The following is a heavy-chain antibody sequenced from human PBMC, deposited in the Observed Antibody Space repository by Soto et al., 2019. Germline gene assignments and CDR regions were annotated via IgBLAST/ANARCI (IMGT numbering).Heavy chain of an antibody. D-gene: IGHD5-12*01. CDR3: ATYRRDEMDV. Sequence: QVHLVQSGAEVKKPGASVQVSCKASGYTFINSGISWVRQAPGQGREWVGWMSGNNGNTRYKEKLQGRLTWTTDTPTSKAYRELRNLRADDTSLYYWATYRRDEMDVWGQGTTVIVSS. J-gene: IGHJ6*02. CDR1: GYTFINSG. V-gene: IGHV1-18*01. CDR2: MSGNNGNT.